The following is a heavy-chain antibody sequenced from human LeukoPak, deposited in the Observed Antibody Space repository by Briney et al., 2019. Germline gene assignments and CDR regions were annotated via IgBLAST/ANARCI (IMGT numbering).Heavy chain of an antibody. J-gene: IGHJ5*02. CDR2: ISAYNGNT. Sequence: ASVKVSCKASGYTFTSYGISWVRQAPGQGLEWMGWISAYNGNTNYAQKLQGRVTMTTDTSTSTAYMELRSLRSDDTAVYYCARDSGYSSSWYEWFDPWGQGTLVTVSS. D-gene: IGHD6-13*01. V-gene: IGHV1-18*01. CDR3: ARDSGYSSSWYEWFDP. CDR1: GYTFTSYG.